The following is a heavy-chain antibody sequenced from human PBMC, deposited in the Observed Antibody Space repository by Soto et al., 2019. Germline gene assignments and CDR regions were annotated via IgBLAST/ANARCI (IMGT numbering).Heavy chain of an antibody. Sequence: EVQLVESGGGLDQPGGSLRLSCAASGFTFSSYWMSWVRQAPGKGLAWGANIQQDGSEKYYVDSVKGRFTISRDNAKNSLYLQMNSLRAEDPAVYYCARVGDYCDYLDYWGQGTLVTVSS. D-gene: IGHD4-17*01. V-gene: IGHV3-7*01. J-gene: IGHJ4*02. CDR2: IQQDGSEK. CDR3: ARVGDYCDYLDY. CDR1: GFTFSSYW.